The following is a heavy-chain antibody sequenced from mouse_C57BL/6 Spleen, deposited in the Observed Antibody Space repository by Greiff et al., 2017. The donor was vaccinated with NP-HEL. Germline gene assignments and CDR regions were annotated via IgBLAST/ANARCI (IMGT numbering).Heavy chain of an antibody. CDR3: SRSFITPVVWYFDV. CDR2: INPRSGYT. D-gene: IGHD1-1*01. CDR1: GYTFTSYT. J-gene: IGHJ1*03. V-gene: IGHV1-4*01. Sequence: QVHVKQSGAELARPGASVKMSCKASGYTFTSYTMHWVKQRPGQGLEWIGYINPRSGYTKYNQKFKDKATLTADKSSSTAYMQLSSLTSKDSAVYYCSRSFITPVVWYFDVWGTGTTVTVSS.